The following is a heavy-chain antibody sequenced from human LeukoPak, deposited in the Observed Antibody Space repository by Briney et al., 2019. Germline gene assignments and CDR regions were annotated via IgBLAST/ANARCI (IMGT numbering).Heavy chain of an antibody. CDR2: IRYDGSNK. V-gene: IGHV3-30*02. CDR3: ARARGSSWSTDAFDI. Sequence: GGSLRLSCAASGFTFSSYGMHWVRQAPGKGLEWVAFIRYDGSNKYYADSVKGRFTISRDNAKNSIYVQMKSLRAEDTAVYYCARARGSSWSTDAFDIWGQGTMVTVPS. CDR1: GFTFSSYG. J-gene: IGHJ3*02. D-gene: IGHD6-13*01.